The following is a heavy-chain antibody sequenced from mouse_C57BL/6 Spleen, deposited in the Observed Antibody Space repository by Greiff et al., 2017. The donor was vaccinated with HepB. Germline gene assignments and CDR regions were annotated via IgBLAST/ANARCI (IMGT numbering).Heavy chain of an antibody. V-gene: IGHV1-50*01. CDR2: IDPSDSYT. D-gene: IGHD2-5*01. CDR3: AYYSNYRFAY. CDR1: GYTFTSYW. Sequence: QVQLQQPGAELVKPGASVKLSCKASGYTFTSYWMQWVNQRPGQGLEWIGEIDPSDSYTNYNQKFKGKATLTVDTSSSTAYMQLSSLTSEDSAVYYCAYYSNYRFAYWGQGTLVTVSA. J-gene: IGHJ3*01.